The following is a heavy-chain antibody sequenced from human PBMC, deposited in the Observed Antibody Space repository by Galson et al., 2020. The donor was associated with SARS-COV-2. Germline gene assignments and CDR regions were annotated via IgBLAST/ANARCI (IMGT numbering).Heavy chain of an antibody. D-gene: IGHD3-22*01. Sequence: PGGSLRLSCAASGFAFGEHAMHWVRQAPGKGLEWVAGITWNSGTIGYADSVKGRFIISRDSAKNSLFLQMNSLRSEDTAVYYCAKDIGGYYQGPFDYWGQGALVAVSS. CDR2: ITWNSGTI. CDR3: AKDIGGYYQGPFDY. CDR1: GFAFGEHA. V-gene: IGHV3-9*01. J-gene: IGHJ4*02.